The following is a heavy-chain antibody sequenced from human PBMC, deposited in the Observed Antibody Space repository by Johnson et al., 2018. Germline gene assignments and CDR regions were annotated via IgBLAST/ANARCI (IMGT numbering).Heavy chain of an antibody. CDR2: IYYTGTP. CDR1: GGSISTSY. CDR3: ATGRNWFDP. J-gene: IGHJ5*02. Sequence: QVQLVESGPGLVKPSETLSLTCSVSGGSISTSYWNWIRQAPGKGLEWIGYIYYTGTPNYNPSLKSRVTISLDKSKTQFSLNLSSVTAADTAVYYCATGRNWFDPWGQGILVTVSS. V-gene: IGHV4-59*13.